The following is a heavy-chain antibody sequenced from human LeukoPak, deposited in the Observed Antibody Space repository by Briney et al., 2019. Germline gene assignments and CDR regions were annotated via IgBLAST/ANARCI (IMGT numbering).Heavy chain of an antibody. D-gene: IGHD4-17*01. CDR2: INHSGST. CDR3: ARANDYGDYGY. Sequence: SETLSLTCAVYSGSFSGYYWSWIRQPPGKGLEWIGEINHSGSTNYNPSLKSRVTISVDTSKNQFSLKLTSVTAADTAVCYCARANDYGDYGYWGQGTLVTVSS. CDR1: SGSFSGYY. V-gene: IGHV4-34*01. J-gene: IGHJ4*02.